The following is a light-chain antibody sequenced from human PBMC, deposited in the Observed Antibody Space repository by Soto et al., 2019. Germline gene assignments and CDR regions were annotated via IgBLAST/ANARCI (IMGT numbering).Light chain of an antibody. Sequence: DIVMTQSPATLSVSPGERATLSCRASQSVYSNLAWYQQKPGQAPRLLIYGASTRATGFPASFSGSGSGTEFTLTISSLQSEDFAVYYCQQYTAWPLTFGGGTKVDIK. V-gene: IGKV3-15*01. CDR2: GAS. CDR3: QQYTAWPLT. J-gene: IGKJ4*01. CDR1: QSVYSN.